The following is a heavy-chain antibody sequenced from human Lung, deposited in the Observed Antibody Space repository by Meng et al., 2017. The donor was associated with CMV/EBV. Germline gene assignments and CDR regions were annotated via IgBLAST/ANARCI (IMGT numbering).Heavy chain of an antibody. CDR1: GFTFSSYS. CDR3: ARVLFMGSYYFDY. D-gene: IGHD3-10*01. V-gene: IGHV3-21*01. CDR2: ISSSSSYI. J-gene: IGHJ4*02. Sequence: GGSLRLXXAASGFTFSSYSMNWVRQAPGKGLEWVSSISSSSSYIYYADSVKGRFTISRDNAKNSLYLQMNSLRAEDTAVYYCARVLFMGSYYFDYWGQGPLVTVSS.